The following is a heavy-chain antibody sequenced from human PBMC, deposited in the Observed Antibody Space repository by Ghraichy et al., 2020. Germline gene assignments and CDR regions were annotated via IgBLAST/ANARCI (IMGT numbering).Heavy chain of an antibody. D-gene: IGHD1-20*01. J-gene: IGHJ5*02. CDR1: GFTFSSYE. Sequence: GGSLRLSCAASGFTFSSYEMNWVRQAPGKGLEWVSYISSSSSTIYYADSVKGRFTISRDNAKNSLYLQMNSLRAEDTAVYYCARGRWLTGTYNWFDPWGQGTRLPGSS. CDR2: ISSSSSTI. V-gene: IGHV3-48*03. CDR3: ARGRWLTGTYNWFDP.